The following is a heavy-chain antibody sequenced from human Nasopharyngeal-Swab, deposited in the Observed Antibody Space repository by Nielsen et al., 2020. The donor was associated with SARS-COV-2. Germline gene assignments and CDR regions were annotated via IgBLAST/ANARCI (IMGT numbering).Heavy chain of an antibody. D-gene: IGHD4-17*01. CDR3: ARDGTTAHDYYYYMDV. J-gene: IGHJ6*03. CDR1: GFTLSAYT. CDR2: ISYTSSTI. V-gene: IGHV3-48*04. Sequence: GESLKISCVASGFTLSAYTMNWVRQAPGKGLEWLSYISYTSSTIYYADSVKGRFTISRDNAKNSLYLQMNSLGAEDTAVYYCARDGTTAHDYYYYMDVWGKGTTVTVSS.